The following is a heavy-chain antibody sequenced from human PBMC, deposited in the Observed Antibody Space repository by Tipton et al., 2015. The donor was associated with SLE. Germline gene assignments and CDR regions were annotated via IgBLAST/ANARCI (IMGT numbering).Heavy chain of an antibody. CDR2: TSGRGAGT. Sequence: SLRLSCATSGFTFWSHDMGWVRQAPGKGLEWVLVTSGRGAGTHYINSVRGRFTISRDISRDIMYLQMNSLRGEDTALYYYVLRPEKEGVGRDYWGQGILVTVSS. CDR3: VLRPEKEGVGRDY. CDR1: GFTFWSHD. J-gene: IGHJ4*02. V-gene: IGHV3-23*01. D-gene: IGHD1-26*01.